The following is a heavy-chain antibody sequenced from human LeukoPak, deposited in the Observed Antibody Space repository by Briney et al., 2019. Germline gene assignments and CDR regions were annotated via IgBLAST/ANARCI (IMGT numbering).Heavy chain of an antibody. V-gene: IGHV3-7*03. CDR3: ARGSVLLWFGELLTSPGYFDY. CDR1: GFTLSSYW. D-gene: IGHD3-10*01. CDR2: IKQDGSEK. Sequence: PGGSLRLSCAASGFTLSSYWMSWVRQAPGKGLEWVANIKQDGSEKYYVDSVKGRFTISRDNAKNSLYLQMNSLRAEDTALYYCARGSVLLWFGELLTSPGYFDYWGQGTLVTVSS. J-gene: IGHJ4*02.